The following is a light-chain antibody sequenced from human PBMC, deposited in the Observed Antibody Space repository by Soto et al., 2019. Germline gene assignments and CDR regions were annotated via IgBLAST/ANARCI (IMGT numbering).Light chain of an antibody. CDR2: DAS. CDR1: QSVDGY. J-gene: IGKJ4*01. CDR3: QQHSNRLT. Sequence: PGERATLSCRASQSVDGYLAWYQQKPGQAPRLLIFDASNRATGIPARFSGSGSGTDFTLIISSLEPEDFAVYYCQQHSNRLTFGGGTKVEI. V-gene: IGKV3-11*01.